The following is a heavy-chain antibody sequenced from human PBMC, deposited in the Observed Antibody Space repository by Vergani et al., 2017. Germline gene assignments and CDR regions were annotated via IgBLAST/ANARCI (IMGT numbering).Heavy chain of an antibody. CDR2: IKSKTDGGTT. V-gene: IGHV3-15*01. J-gene: IGHJ4*02. Sequence: EVQLVESGGGLVKPGGSLRLSCAASGFTFNNAWMSWVRQAPGKGLEWVGRIKSKTDGGTTDYAAPVKGRFTISRDDSKNTLYRQMNSLKTEDTAVYYCTTLYCYGSVADYWGQGTLVTVSS. CDR1: GFTFNNAW. D-gene: IGHD3-10*01. CDR3: TTLYCYGSVADY.